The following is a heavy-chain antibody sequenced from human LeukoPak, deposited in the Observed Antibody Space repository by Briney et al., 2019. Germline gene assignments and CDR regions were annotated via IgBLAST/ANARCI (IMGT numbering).Heavy chain of an antibody. CDR1: GGSFSGYY. D-gene: IGHD5-24*01. CDR2: INHSGST. CDR3: ARLAFRVGDGYRAGDRNFDY. V-gene: IGHV4-34*01. J-gene: IGHJ4*02. Sequence: SETLSLTCAVYGGSFSGYYWSWIRQPPGKGLEWIGEINHSGSTNYNPSLKSRVTISVDTSKNQFSLKLSSVTAADTAVYYCARLAFRVGDGYRAGDRNFDYWGQGTLVTASS.